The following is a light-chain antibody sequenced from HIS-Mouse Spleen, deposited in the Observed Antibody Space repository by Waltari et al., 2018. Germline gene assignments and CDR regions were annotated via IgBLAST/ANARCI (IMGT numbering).Light chain of an antibody. CDR3: CSYAGSSTWV. CDR1: NLDVGIYTL. J-gene: IGLJ3*02. CDR2: EGS. Sequence: QSALTQPASVSGSPAQSITIPCTGTNLDVGIYTLVSWYQQHPGKAPKLMIYEGSKRPSGVSNRFSGSKSGNTASLTISGLQAEDEADYYCCSYAGSSTWVFGGGTKLTVL. V-gene: IGLV2-23*01.